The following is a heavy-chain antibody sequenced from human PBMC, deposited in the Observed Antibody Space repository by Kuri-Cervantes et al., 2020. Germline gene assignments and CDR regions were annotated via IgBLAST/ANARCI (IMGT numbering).Heavy chain of an antibody. CDR2: MNPNSGNT. Sequence: ASVKVSCKASGYTFTSYDINWVRQATGQGLEWMGWMNPNSGNTGYAQKFQGRVTMTTDTSTSTAYMELRSLRSDDTAVYYCARGEVPVAGSAFDIWGQGTMVTVSS. CDR1: GYTFTSYD. D-gene: IGHD6-19*01. V-gene: IGHV1-8*01. J-gene: IGHJ3*02. CDR3: ARGEVPVAGSAFDI.